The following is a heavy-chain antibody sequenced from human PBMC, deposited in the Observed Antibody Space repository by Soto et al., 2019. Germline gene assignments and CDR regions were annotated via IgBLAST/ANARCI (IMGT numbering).Heavy chain of an antibody. J-gene: IGHJ6*02. D-gene: IGHD6-13*01. CDR2: IYPGDSDT. V-gene: IGHV5-51*01. CDR3: ARGRVELPINPASYYYGMDV. CDR1: GYSFTSYW. Sequence: PGESLKISCKGSGYSFTSYWIGWVRQMPGKGLEWMGIIYPGDSDTRYSPSLQGQVTISADKSISTAYLQWSSLKASGTAMYYCARGRVELPINPASYYYGMDVWGQGTTVTVSS.